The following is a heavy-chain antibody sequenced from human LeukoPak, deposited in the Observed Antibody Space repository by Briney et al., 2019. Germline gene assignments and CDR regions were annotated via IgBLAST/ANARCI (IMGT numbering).Heavy chain of an antibody. D-gene: IGHD4-17*01. J-gene: IGHJ1*01. CDR3: AKDPRANDYGDYVFHFQH. V-gene: IGHV3-30-3*01. CDR1: GFTFSDYA. CDR2: ISYDGSNK. Sequence: GGSLRLSCAASGFTFSDYAMHWVRQAPGKGLEWVAVISYDGSNKYYADSVKGRFTISRDNSKNTLYLQMNSLRAEDTAVYYCAKDPRANDYGDYVFHFQHWGQGTLVTVSS.